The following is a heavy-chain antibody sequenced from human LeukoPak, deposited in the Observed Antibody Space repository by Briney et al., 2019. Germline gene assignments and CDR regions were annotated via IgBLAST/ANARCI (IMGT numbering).Heavy chain of an antibody. Sequence: GSSVKVSCKASGGTFSSYAISWVRQAPGQGLEWMGGINPIFGTANYAQKFQGRVTITADESTSTAYMELSSLRSEDTAVYYCARGQTYSGSYFLFDYWGQGTLVAVSS. J-gene: IGHJ4*02. CDR3: ARGQTYSGSYFLFDY. CDR2: INPIFGTA. D-gene: IGHD1-26*01. V-gene: IGHV1-69*01. CDR1: GGTFSSYA.